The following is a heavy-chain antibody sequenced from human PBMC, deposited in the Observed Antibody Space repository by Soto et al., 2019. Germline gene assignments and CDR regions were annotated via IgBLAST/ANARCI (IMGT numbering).Heavy chain of an antibody. J-gene: IGHJ6*02. CDR1: GFSFSDHY. D-gene: IGHD1-1*01. Sequence: EVQLVESGGGLVQPGGSLRLSCAASGFSFSDHYMDWVRQAPGKGLEWVGRSRNKARTYSTEYAASVKGRFTISRDDSKNSLYLQMNSLKIEDTAVYYCTRGGTSIYGLEVWGQGTTVAVSS. CDR2: SRNKARTYST. V-gene: IGHV3-72*01. CDR3: TRGGTSIYGLEV.